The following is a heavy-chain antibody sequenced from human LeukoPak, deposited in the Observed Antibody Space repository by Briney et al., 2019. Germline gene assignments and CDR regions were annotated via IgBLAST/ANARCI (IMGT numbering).Heavy chain of an antibody. CDR3: ARAHLTGVDAFEV. D-gene: IGHD2-8*01. CDR1: GFTFSSYA. J-gene: IGHJ3*01. V-gene: IGHV3-7*01. Sequence: PGGSLRLSCAASGFTFSSYAMHWVRQAPGKGLEGVANIKEDGSATYYVDSVKGRFTISRANAKNSLYLQLDSLRVEDTAVYYCARAHLTGVDAFEVWGQGTMVTVSS. CDR2: IKEDGSAT.